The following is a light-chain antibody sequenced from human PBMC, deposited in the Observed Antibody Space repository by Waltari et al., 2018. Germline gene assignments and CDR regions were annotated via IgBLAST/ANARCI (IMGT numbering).Light chain of an antibody. J-gene: IGKJ4*01. V-gene: IGKV1-NL1*01. CDR1: QGISNS. Sequence: DIQMTQSPSSLSASVGDRVTITCRASQGISNSLVWYQQKPGKAPKLLLHAASRLESGVPSRFSGSGSGTDYTLIISSLQAEDSASYYCQQYHTIPLTFGGGTRVEIK. CDR3: QQYHTIPLT. CDR2: AAS.